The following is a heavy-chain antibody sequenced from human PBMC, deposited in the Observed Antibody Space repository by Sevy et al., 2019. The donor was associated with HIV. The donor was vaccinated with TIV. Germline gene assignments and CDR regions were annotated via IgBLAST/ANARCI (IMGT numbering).Heavy chain of an antibody. D-gene: IGHD6-13*01. Sequence: ASVKVSCKASGYTFTSYYIHWVRQAPGQGPEWMGIINPSGGSTSYAQKFQGRVTMTRDTSTSTVYMELSSLRSEDTAVYYCARTHTVIGSSWYGAFDIWGQGTMVTVSS. CDR3: ARTHTVIGSSWYGAFDI. V-gene: IGHV1-46*01. J-gene: IGHJ3*02. CDR1: GYTFTSYY. CDR2: INPSGGST.